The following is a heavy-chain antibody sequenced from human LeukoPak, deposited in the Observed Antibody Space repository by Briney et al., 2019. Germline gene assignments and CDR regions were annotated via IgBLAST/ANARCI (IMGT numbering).Heavy chain of an antibody. CDR2: TRNKANSYTT. D-gene: IGHD1-1*01. CDR1: GFTFSDHY. J-gene: IGHJ4*02. Sequence: GGSLRLSCAASGFTFSDHYMDWVRQAPEKGLEWVGRTRNKANSYTTEYAASVKGRFTISRDDSKNSLYLQMNSLKTEDTAVYYCTTSSLDYWGQGTLVTVSS. V-gene: IGHV3-72*01. CDR3: TTSSLDY.